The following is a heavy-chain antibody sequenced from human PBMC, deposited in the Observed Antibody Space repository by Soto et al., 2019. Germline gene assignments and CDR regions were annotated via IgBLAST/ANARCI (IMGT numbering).Heavy chain of an antibody. CDR3: ASSVLTGYPLAPSGGMDV. D-gene: IGHD3-9*01. Sequence: LGESLKISCKGSGYSFTSYWIGWVRQMPGKGLEWMGIIYPGDSDTRYSPSFQGQVTISADKSISTAYLQWSSLKASDTAMYYCASSVLTGYPLAPSGGMDVWGQGTTVTVSS. V-gene: IGHV5-51*01. CDR1: GYSFTSYW. J-gene: IGHJ6*02. CDR2: IYPGDSDT.